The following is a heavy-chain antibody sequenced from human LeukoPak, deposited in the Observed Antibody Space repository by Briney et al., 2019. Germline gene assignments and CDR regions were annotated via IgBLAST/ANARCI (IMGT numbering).Heavy chain of an antibody. D-gene: IGHD3-10*01. CDR3: AKDRALLWFGEFTLGY. V-gene: IGHV3-30*18. J-gene: IGHJ4*02. CDR1: GFAFNTYA. CDR2: ISYDGSNK. Sequence: GGSLRLSCAASGFAFNTYAMHWVRQAPGQGLEWVAVISYDGSNKYYADSVKGRFTISRDNSKNTLYLQMNSLRAEDTAVYYCAKDRALLWFGEFTLGYWGQGTLVTVSS.